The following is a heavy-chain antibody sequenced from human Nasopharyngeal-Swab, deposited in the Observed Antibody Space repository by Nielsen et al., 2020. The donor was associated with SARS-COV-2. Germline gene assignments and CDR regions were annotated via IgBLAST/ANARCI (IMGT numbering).Heavy chain of an antibody. D-gene: IGHD6-6*01. J-gene: IGHJ3*02. Sequence: SETLSLTCAVSRGSISSSNWWSWVRQPPGKGLEWIGEIYHSGSTNYNPSLKSRVTILVDKSKNQFSLKLSSVTAADTAPYYCARGGSSDAFDIWGLGTMVTVSS. CDR3: ARGGSSDAFDI. CDR1: RGSISSSNW. CDR2: IYHSGST. V-gene: IGHV4-4*02.